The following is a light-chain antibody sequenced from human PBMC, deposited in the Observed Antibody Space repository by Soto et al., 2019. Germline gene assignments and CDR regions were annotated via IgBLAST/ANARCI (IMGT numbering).Light chain of an antibody. Sequence: QSALTQPASVSGSPGQSITISCTGTSSDVGGYNYVSWYQQHPGKAPKLMIYEVSNRPSGIPDRFSDSKSGTSATLGITGLQTGDEADYFCATWDDSLSAVLFGGGTKLTVL. CDR3: ATWDDSLSAVL. CDR1: SSDVGGYNY. CDR2: EVS. J-gene: IGLJ2*01. V-gene: IGLV2-14*01.